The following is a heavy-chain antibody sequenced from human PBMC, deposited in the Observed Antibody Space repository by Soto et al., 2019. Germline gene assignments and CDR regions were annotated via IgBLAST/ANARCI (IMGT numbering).Heavy chain of an antibody. D-gene: IGHD1-7*01. CDR3: AKGLGNYNYYYYGMDV. Sequence: QVRLVESGGGVVQPGRSLRLSCAASGFTFSSYGMHWVRQAPGKGLEWVAVISYDGSNKYYADSVKGRFTISRDNSKNTLYLQMNSLRAEDTAVYYCAKGLGNYNYYYYGMDVWGQGTTVTVSS. CDR1: GFTFSSYG. CDR2: ISYDGSNK. V-gene: IGHV3-30*18. J-gene: IGHJ6*02.